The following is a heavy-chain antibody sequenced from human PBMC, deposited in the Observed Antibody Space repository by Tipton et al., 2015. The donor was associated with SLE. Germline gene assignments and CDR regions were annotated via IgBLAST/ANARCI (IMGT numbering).Heavy chain of an antibody. J-gene: IGHJ4*02. CDR2: INHSGST. CDR1: GGSFSGYY. D-gene: IGHD3-16*01. Sequence: TLSLTCAVYGGSFSGYYWSWIRQPPGKGLEWIGEINHSGSTNYNPSLKSRVTTSLDTSKNQFSLKLNSVTAADTAVYYCARGQDMITFGGIHRYWAQGTLVTVSS. CDR3: ARGQDMITFGGIHRY. V-gene: IGHV4-34*01.